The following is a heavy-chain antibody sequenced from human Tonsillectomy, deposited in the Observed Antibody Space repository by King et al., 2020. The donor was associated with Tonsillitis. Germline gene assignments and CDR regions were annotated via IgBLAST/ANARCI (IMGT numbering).Heavy chain of an antibody. V-gene: IGHV4-59*02. J-gene: IGHJ6*04. CDR1: GVSVNVHF. D-gene: IGHD2-15*01. Sequence: VQLQESGPGLVKPSETLSLTCSVSGVSVNVHFWSWVRQPPGKGLEWVGYVHYSGTTSYNPSLKSRVNLSVDTPKNQVSLTLRSVTAADTAGYYCVRDGRYCSGQSFYSGHGPRQYFYYGMYVGGEGSTVTVPS. CDR3: VRDGRYCSGQSFYSGHGPRQYFYYGMYV. CDR2: VHYSGTT.